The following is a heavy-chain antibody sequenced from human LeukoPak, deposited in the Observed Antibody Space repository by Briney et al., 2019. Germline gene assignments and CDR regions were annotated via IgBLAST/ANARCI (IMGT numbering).Heavy chain of an antibody. CDR3: ARAFLLLEWPLEYFDL. CDR1: GGTFSSYA. CDR2: IIPIFGTA. J-gene: IGHJ2*01. Sequence: SVKVSCKASGGTFSSYAISWVRQAPGQGLEWMGGIIPIFGTANYAQKFQGRVTITADESTSTAYMELSSLRSEDTAVYYCARAFLLLEWPLEYFDLWGRGTLVTVSS. V-gene: IGHV1-69*13. D-gene: IGHD3-3*01.